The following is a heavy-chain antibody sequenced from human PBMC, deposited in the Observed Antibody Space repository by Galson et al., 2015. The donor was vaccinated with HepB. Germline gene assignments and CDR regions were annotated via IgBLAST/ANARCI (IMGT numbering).Heavy chain of an antibody. D-gene: IGHD3-16*01. CDR3: VREKFGSPGGMDV. V-gene: IGHV4-31*03. CDR1: GGSISGGDYY. CDR2: ISYSEST. Sequence: TLSLTCTVSGGSISGGDYYWTWIRQHPGKGLEWIGYISYSESTYYNPSLKNRVTISVDTSKNQFSLKLSSVTAADMAVYYCVREKFGSPGGMDVWGQGTTVTVSS. J-gene: IGHJ6*02.